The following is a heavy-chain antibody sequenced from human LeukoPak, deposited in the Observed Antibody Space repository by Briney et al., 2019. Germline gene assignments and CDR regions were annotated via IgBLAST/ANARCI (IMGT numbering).Heavy chain of an antibody. Sequence: ASVKVSCKASGYTFTSYGISWVRQAPGQGLEWMGWISAYNGNTNYAQKLQGRVTMTTDTSTSTAYMELRSLRSDDTAVYYCARDHGGVTGTTVAFDIWGQGTMVTVSS. J-gene: IGHJ3*02. CDR2: ISAYNGNT. D-gene: IGHD1-1*01. CDR3: ARDHGGVTGTTVAFDI. V-gene: IGHV1-18*01. CDR1: GYTFTSYG.